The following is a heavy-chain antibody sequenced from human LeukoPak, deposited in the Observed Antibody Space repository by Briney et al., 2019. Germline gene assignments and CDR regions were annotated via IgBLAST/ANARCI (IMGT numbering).Heavy chain of an antibody. D-gene: IGHD3-16*01. V-gene: IGHV3-48*04. CDR1: GFYFGGHA. CDR2: ITYGSDTI. Sequence: GGSLRLSCVASGFYFGGHAMHWLRQAPGKGLEWVAYITYGSDTIFYADSVKGRFTVSRDNAKNSLYLQMNSLGAEDTAVYYCASDDYVSQYYFDYWGQGTLVTVSS. J-gene: IGHJ4*02. CDR3: ASDDYVSQYYFDY.